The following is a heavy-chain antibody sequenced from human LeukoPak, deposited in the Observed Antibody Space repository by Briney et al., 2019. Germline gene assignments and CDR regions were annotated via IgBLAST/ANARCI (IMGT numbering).Heavy chain of an antibody. V-gene: IGHV1-8*01. Sequence: GASVTVSCKASGFTFTSYDINWVRQAGGQGLEWMGWMNPNNGNTGYAQKFQGRVTMTRDTSISTAYMELRGLRSEDTAVYYCVRDGEGVAISVNYWFDPWGQGTLVTVSS. CDR2: MNPNNGNT. CDR3: VRDGEGVAISVNYWFDP. CDR1: GFTFTSYD. D-gene: IGHD3-10*01. J-gene: IGHJ5*02.